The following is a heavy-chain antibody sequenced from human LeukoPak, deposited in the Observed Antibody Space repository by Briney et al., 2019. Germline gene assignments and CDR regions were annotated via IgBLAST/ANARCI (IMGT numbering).Heavy chain of an antibody. CDR2: IYPSGST. CDR1: GVSISSGSNY. Sequence: SETLSLTCSVSGVSISSGSNYWGWIRQPPGKTLEWIGSIYPSGSTYYNSSLKSRVIILIDTSKNHFSLTLSSVTAADTAVYYCARDSGSGYYVYWGQGTLVTVSS. J-gene: IGHJ4*02. D-gene: IGHD3-22*01. CDR3: ARDSGSGYYVY. V-gene: IGHV4-39*07.